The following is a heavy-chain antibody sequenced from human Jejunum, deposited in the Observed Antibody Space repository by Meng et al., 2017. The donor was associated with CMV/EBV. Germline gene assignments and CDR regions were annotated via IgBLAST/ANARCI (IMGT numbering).Heavy chain of an antibody. CDR3: ARDYGDHAYHFDY. V-gene: IGHV1-18*01. D-gene: IGHD4-17*01. Sequence: SGYTFTSFGVSWVRQAPGKGLEWMGWISAYNGNTDYAQKFQGRLTMTTDTSTSTAYMELRSLRSDDTAVYYCARDYGDHAYHFDYWGQGTLVTVSS. CDR1: GYTFTSFG. CDR2: ISAYNGNT. J-gene: IGHJ4*02.